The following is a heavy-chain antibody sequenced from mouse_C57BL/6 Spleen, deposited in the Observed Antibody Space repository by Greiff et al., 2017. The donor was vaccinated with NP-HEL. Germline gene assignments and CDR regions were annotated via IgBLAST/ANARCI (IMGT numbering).Heavy chain of an antibody. Sequence: VQLQQSGPGLVKPSQSLSLTCSVTGYSITSGYYWNWIRQFPGNKLEWMGYISYDGSNNYNPSLKNRISITRDTSKNQFFLKLNSVTTEDTATYYCARGSYGSSYWYFDVWGTGTTVTVSS. CDR2: ISYDGSN. D-gene: IGHD1-1*01. CDR1: GYSITSGYY. J-gene: IGHJ1*03. CDR3: ARGSYGSSYWYFDV. V-gene: IGHV3-6*01.